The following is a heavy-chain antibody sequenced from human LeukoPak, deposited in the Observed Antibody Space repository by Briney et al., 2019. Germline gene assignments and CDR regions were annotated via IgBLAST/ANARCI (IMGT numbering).Heavy chain of an antibody. CDR3: ARDPVEWELLLDY. D-gene: IGHD1-26*01. CDR1: GFTFSNYW. V-gene: IGHV3-7*01. CDR2: MNIDGSEK. J-gene: IGHJ4*02. Sequence: PGGSLRLSCAASGFTFSNYWMGWFRQAPGKRLEWVANMNIDGSEKYYADSVKGRFSISRDNARNSVYLQMASLRVEDTAVYYCARDPVEWELLLDYWGQGTLVTVSS.